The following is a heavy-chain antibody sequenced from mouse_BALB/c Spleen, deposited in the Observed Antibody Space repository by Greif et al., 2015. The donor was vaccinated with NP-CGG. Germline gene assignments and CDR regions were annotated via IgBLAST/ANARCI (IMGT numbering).Heavy chain of an antibody. Sequence: EVQRVESGGDLVKPGGSLKLSCAASGFTFSSYGMSWVRQTPDKRLEWVATISSGGSYTYYPDSVKGRFTISRDNAKNTLYLQMSSLKSEDTAMYYCARQRADGYYDAMDYWGQGTSVTVSS. CDR2: ISSGGSYT. D-gene: IGHD2-3*01. CDR3: ARQRADGYYDAMDY. J-gene: IGHJ4*01. CDR1: GFTFSSYG. V-gene: IGHV5-6*01.